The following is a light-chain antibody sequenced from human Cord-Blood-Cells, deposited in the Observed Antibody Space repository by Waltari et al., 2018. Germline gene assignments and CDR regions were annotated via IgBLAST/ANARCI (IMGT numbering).Light chain of an antibody. CDR3: QQYYSYPYT. CDR1: QGISSS. CDR2: AAS. V-gene: IGKV1-8*01. J-gene: IGKJ2*01. Sequence: AIRLTLSPSSFSASTGDSVTITCRASQGISSSLAWYQQKPGKAPTLLIYAASTLQSGVPSRFSGSGSGTDFTLTISCLQSEDFATYYCQQYYSYPYTFGQGTKLEIK.